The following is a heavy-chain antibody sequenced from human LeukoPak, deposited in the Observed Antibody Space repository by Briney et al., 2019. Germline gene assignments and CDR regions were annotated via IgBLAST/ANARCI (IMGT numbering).Heavy chain of an antibody. V-gene: IGHV1-69*13. D-gene: IGHD2-15*01. Sequence: GASVKVSCKASGGTFSSYAISWVRQAPGQGLEWMGGIIPIFGTANYAQKFQGRVTITADESTSTAYMELSSLRSEDTAVYYCARAYCSGGSCYEYYYYYYGMDVWGKGTTVTVSP. CDR1: GGTFSSYA. J-gene: IGHJ6*04. CDR3: ARAYCSGGSCYEYYYYYYGMDV. CDR2: IIPIFGTA.